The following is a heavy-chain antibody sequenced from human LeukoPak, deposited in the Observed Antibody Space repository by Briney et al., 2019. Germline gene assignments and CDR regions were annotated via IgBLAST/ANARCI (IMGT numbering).Heavy chain of an antibody. D-gene: IGHD1-26*01. V-gene: IGHV3-21*01. J-gene: IGHJ6*03. CDR1: GFTFSSYS. CDR2: ISSSSSYI. Sequence: GGSLRLSCAASGFTFSSYSMNWVRQAPGKGLEWVSSISSSSSYIYYADSVKGRFTISRDNAKNSLYLQMNSLRAEDTAVYYCARGAIVGATSWYYYYYMDVWGKGTTVTVSS. CDR3: ARGAIVGATSWYYYYYMDV.